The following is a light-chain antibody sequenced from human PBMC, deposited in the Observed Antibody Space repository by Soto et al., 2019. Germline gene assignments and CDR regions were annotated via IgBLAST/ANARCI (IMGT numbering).Light chain of an antibody. CDR3: QQRSNWPPLT. Sequence: EIVLTQSPATLSLSPGERATLSCRASQSVSYYLAWYQQKPGQAPRLLIYDASNRATGIPARFSGSGSGTDFTLTISSLEPEDFAVYYGQQRSNWPPLTFGGGTKVEIK. CDR1: QSVSYY. V-gene: IGKV3-11*01. CDR2: DAS. J-gene: IGKJ4*01.